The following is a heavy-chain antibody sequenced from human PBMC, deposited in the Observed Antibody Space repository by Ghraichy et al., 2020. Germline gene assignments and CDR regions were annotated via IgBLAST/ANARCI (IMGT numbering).Heavy chain of an antibody. Sequence: SVKVSCKASGYTFTSYAMHWVRQAPGQILEWMGWINAGNGNTKYSQKFQGRVTITRDTSASTAYMELSSLRSEDTAVYYCARRSSGWYPIDYWGQGTLVTVSS. CDR1: GYTFTSYA. CDR3: ARRSSGWYPIDY. V-gene: IGHV1-3*01. D-gene: IGHD6-19*01. CDR2: INAGNGNT. J-gene: IGHJ4*02.